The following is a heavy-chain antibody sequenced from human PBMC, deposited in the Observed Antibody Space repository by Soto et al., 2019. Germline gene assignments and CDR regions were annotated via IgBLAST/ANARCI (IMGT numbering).Heavy chain of an antibody. CDR1: GFTFSSYS. Sequence: GGSLRLSCAASGFTFSSYSMNWVRQAPGRGPEWVSSISSSSSYIYYADSVKGRFTISRDNAKNSLYLQMNSLRAEDTAVYYCARDRESTYYYYGMDVWGQGTTVTVSS. J-gene: IGHJ6*02. CDR2: ISSSSSYI. D-gene: IGHD3-10*01. V-gene: IGHV3-21*01. CDR3: ARDRESTYYYYGMDV.